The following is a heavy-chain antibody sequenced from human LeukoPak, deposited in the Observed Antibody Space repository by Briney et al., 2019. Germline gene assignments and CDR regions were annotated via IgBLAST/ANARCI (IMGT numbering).Heavy chain of an antibody. D-gene: IGHD1-1*01. CDR2: IVVASGNT. CDR1: GFTFSSSA. J-gene: IGHJ3*02. V-gene: IGHV1-58*01. CDR3: AAPRTADDAFDI. Sequence: ASVKVSCKASGFTFSSSAVQWVRQARGQRLEWIGWIVVASGNTNYAQKFQERVTITRDMSTSTAYMEVSSLRSEDTAIYFCAAPRTADDAFDIWGQGTMVIVSS.